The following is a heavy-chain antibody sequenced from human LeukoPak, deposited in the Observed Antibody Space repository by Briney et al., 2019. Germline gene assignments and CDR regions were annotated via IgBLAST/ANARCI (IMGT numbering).Heavy chain of an antibody. CDR1: GFTFNSYS. Sequence: WGSLRLSCAASGFTFNSYSMNWVRQAPGKGLECVSSISGSNSYIYYADSMKGRFTISRDNAKNSLYLQMNSLRAEDTAMYYCARPLMYYYGSETYFWFDPWGQGTLVTVSS. CDR3: ARPLMYYYGSETYFWFDP. J-gene: IGHJ5*02. D-gene: IGHD3-10*01. V-gene: IGHV3-21*01. CDR2: ISGSNSYI.